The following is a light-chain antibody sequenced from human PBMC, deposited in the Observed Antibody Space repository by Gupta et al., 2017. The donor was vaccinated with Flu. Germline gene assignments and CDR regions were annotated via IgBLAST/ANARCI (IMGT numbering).Light chain of an antibody. CDR2: DVN. CDR1: SSDVGGYNY. CDR3: SSYTSGSTLGV. J-gene: IGLJ2*01. Sequence: QSALTQPASVSGSPGQSITISCTGTSSDVGGYNYVSWYQQRPGKGPKLIIFDVNNRPSGTSYRFSGSKSGNTASLTISGLQAEDEADYYCSSYTSGSTLGVFGGGTK. V-gene: IGLV2-14*01.